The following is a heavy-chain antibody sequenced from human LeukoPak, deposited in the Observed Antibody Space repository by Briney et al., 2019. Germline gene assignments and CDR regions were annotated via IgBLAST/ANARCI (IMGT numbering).Heavy chain of an antibody. D-gene: IGHD2-15*01. CDR1: GFTFSSYE. CDR2: ISSSGSTI. CDR3: ARVPPWNNFATLYYYYGMDV. J-gene: IGHJ6*02. Sequence: GGSLRLSCAASGFTFSSYEMNWVRQAPGKGLEWVSYISSSGSTIYYADSVKGRFTISRGNAKNSLYLQMNSLRAEDTAVYYCARVPPWNNFATLYYYYGMDVWGQGTTVTVSS. V-gene: IGHV3-48*03.